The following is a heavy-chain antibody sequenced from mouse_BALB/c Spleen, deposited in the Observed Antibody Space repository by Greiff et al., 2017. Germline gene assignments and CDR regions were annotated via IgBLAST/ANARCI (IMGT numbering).Heavy chain of an antibody. D-gene: IGHD1-1*01. CDR2: ISNGGGST. V-gene: IGHV5-12-2*01. CDR3: ARHPPLTTTPGYCDY. Sequence: EVHLVESGGGLVQPGGSLKLSCAASGFTFSSYTMSWVRQTPEKRLEWVAYISNGGGSTYYPDTVKGRFTISRDNAKNTLYLQMSSLKSEDTAMYYCARHPPLTTTPGYCDYWGQGTTLTVSS. J-gene: IGHJ2*01. CDR1: GFTFSSYT.